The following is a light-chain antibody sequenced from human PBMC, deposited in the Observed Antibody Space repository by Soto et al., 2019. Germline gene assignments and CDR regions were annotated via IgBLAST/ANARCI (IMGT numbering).Light chain of an antibody. J-gene: IGKJ4*01. Sequence: DIQMTQSPYSLSASVGDRVTITCRASQVISGWLAWYQQKPEKAPKSLVYAASNLHSGVPSRFSGSGSGTDFTLTISNLQPEDSATYYCQQYDTYPLPFGGGTKVEIK. CDR1: QVISGW. CDR3: QQYDTYPLP. CDR2: AAS. V-gene: IGKV1D-16*01.